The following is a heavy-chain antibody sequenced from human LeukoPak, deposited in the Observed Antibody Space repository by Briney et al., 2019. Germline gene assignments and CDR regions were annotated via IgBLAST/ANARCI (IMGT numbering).Heavy chain of an antibody. CDR2: ISWNSGSI. V-gene: IGHV3-9*03. J-gene: IGHJ4*02. CDR3: AKASVDSSGYYHGFDY. D-gene: IGHD3-22*01. CDR1: GFTFDDYA. Sequence: PGGSLRLSCAASGFTFDDYAMHWVRQARGKGLEWVSGISWNSGSIGYADSVKGRFTISRDNAKNSLYLQMNSLRAEDMALYYCAKASVDSSGYYHGFDYWGQGTLVTVSS.